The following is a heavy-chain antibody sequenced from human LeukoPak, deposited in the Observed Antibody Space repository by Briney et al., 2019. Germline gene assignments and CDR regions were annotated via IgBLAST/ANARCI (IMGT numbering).Heavy chain of an antibody. Sequence: SETLSLTCTVSGGSISSYYWSWIRQPPGKGLEWIWYIYYSGSTNYNPSLKSRVTISVDTSKNQFSLKLSSVTAADTAVYYCARVHYGSGYYYYYYMDVWGKGTTVTISS. CDR1: GGSISSYY. CDR3: ARVHYGSGYYYYYYMDV. CDR2: IYYSGST. D-gene: IGHD3-10*01. V-gene: IGHV4-59*01. J-gene: IGHJ6*03.